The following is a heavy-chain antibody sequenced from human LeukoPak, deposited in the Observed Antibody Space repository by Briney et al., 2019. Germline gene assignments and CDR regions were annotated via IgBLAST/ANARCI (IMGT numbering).Heavy chain of an antibody. Sequence: SETLSLTCTLSGGSISSYYWSWIRQPPGKGLEWIGYIYYRGSTNYNPSLKSRVTISVDTSKNQFSLKRSSVTAADTAVYYCARAGYSNYEQNWFDPWGQGTLVTVSS. J-gene: IGHJ5*02. CDR2: IYYRGST. V-gene: IGHV4-59*01. CDR3: ARAGYSNYEQNWFDP. CDR1: GGSISSYY. D-gene: IGHD4-11*01.